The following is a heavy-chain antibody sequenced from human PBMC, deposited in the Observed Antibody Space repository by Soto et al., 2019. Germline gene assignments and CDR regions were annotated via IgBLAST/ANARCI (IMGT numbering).Heavy chain of an antibody. Sequence: EVQLVESGGGLVQPGGSLRLSCAASGFTVSSNYMSWVRQAPGKGLEWVSVIYSGGSTYYAHSVKGRFTISRDNSKNTLYLQMNSLRAEDTAVYYCARMLAAATYYYGMDVWGQGTTVTVSS. V-gene: IGHV3-66*01. CDR3: ARMLAAATYYYGMDV. CDR2: IYSGGST. CDR1: GFTVSSNY. J-gene: IGHJ6*02. D-gene: IGHD6-13*01.